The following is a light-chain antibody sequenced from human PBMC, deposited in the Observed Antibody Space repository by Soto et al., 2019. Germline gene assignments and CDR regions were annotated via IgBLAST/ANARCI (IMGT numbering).Light chain of an antibody. V-gene: IGKV1-39*01. CDR3: QQSYSTPYT. CDR1: QIISTY. J-gene: IGKJ2*01. Sequence: DLQMTQSPSSLSASVGDRVTLTCRASQIISTYLNWYQQKPGKAPKLLIYAASNLQSGVPSRFSGSGSGTDFTLTISSLQPEDFATYYCQQSYSTPYTFGQGTKLDIK. CDR2: AAS.